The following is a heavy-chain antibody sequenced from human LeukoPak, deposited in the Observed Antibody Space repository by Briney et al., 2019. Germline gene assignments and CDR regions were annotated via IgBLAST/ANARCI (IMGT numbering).Heavy chain of an antibody. J-gene: IGHJ4*02. CDR2: IHPADSDT. D-gene: IGHD3-22*01. CDR1: GNSFTNNW. CDR3: AKYYYDSYEGYYFDY. Sequence: LGESLKISCKGSGNSFTNNWIGWVRQMPGKGLEWMGIIHPADSDTRYSPSFQGQVTISADTSISTAYMELSRLKSDDTAFYYCAKYYYDSYEGYYFDYWGQGTLVTVSS. V-gene: IGHV5-51*01.